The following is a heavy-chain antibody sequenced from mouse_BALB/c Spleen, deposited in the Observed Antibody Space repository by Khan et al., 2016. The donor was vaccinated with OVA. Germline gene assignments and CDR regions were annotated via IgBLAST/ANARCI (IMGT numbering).Heavy chain of an antibody. Sequence: VQLKESGPGLVKPSQSLSLTCSVTGYSITSGYRWNWIRQFPGNKLEWMGYISYEGSNNYNPSLKNRISITRDTSKNQFFLKLNSGTTEDTATYYCARGGAVVPYWYFDVWGAGTTVTVSS. CDR2: ISYEGSN. V-gene: IGHV3-6*02. J-gene: IGHJ1*01. CDR3: ARGGAVVPYWYFDV. CDR1: GYSITSGYR. D-gene: IGHD1-1*01.